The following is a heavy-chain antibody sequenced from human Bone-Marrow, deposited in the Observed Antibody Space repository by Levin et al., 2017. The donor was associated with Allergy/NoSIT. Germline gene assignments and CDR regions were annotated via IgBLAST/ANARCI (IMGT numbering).Heavy chain of an antibody. Sequence: QSGGSLRLSCAASGFAFTSSAMSWVRQAPGKGLEWVSGITGSGDTTYYADSVKGRFTISRDNFRSTLYLQMNILRAEDTAVYYCAKDYISYDYCGLDVWGQGTTVTVSS. CDR3: AKDYISYDYCGLDV. V-gene: IGHV3-23*01. CDR2: ITGSGDTT. CDR1: GFAFTSSA. D-gene: IGHD2/OR15-2a*01. J-gene: IGHJ6*02.